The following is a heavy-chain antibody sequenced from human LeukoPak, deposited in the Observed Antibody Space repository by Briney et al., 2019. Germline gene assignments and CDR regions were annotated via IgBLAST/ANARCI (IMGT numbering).Heavy chain of an antibody. CDR2: INWNGGST. CDR1: GFTFSYYG. Sequence: GGSLRLSCAASGFTFSYYGMSWVRQAPGKGLEWVSGINWNGGSTGYADSVKGRFTISRDNAKNSLYLQMNSLRAEDTALYYCARDRGVDTAMVNWFDPWGQGTLVTVSS. V-gene: IGHV3-20*04. D-gene: IGHD5-18*01. CDR3: ARDRGVDTAMVNWFDP. J-gene: IGHJ5*02.